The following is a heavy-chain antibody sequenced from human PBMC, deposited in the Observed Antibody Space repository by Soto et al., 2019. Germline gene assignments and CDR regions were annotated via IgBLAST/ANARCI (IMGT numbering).Heavy chain of an antibody. Sequence: ASVKVSCKASGYTFTSYAMHWVRQAPGQRLKWMGWINAGNGNTKYSQKFQGRVTITRDTSASTAYMKLSSLRSEDTAVYYCARLHCTSPGCVPLDPWGHGTLVTVSS. V-gene: IGHV1-3*01. D-gene: IGHD2-2*01. CDR1: GYTFTSYA. CDR2: INAGNGNT. J-gene: IGHJ5*02. CDR3: ARLHCTSPGCVPLDP.